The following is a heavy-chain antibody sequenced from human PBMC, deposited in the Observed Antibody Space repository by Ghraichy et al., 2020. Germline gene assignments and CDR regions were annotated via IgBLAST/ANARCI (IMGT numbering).Heavy chain of an antibody. V-gene: IGHV4-34*01. Sequence: SETLSLTCAAFGGSFSGHYRVWLRQPPGKGLEWIGEIHPSGSTNHNPSLASRVTMSEDTSKNQFSLRLSSVTAADTAVYYCARGEDSSKVHHWGQGTLVTVSS. CDR3: ARGEDSSKVHH. CDR1: GGSFSGHY. J-gene: IGHJ1*01. CDR2: IHPSGST. D-gene: IGHD2-15*01.